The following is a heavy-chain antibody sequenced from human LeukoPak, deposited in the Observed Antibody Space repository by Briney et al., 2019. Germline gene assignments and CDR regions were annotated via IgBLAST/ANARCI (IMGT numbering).Heavy chain of an antibody. J-gene: IGHJ4*02. Sequence: SETLSLTCAVSGGSTTSTSYYWGWIRQPPGKGLEWIGSIYYSGSTYYNPSLKSRVTISVDTSKNQFSLKLSSVTAADMAVYYCASDTYGYVTPGYFDYWGQGILVTVSS. D-gene: IGHD5-18*01. CDR1: GGSTTSTSYY. CDR2: IYYSGST. CDR3: ASDTYGYVTPGYFDY. V-gene: IGHV4-39*01.